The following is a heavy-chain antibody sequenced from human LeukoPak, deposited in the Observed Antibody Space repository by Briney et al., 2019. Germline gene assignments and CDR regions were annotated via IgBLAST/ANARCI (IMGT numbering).Heavy chain of an antibody. J-gene: IGHJ4*02. V-gene: IGHV4-31*03. D-gene: IGHD1-14*01. CDR3: ARGGDRRGLDY. CDR2: IYDSGTT. CDR1: GDSISNGGYY. Sequence: SETLSLTCTVSGDSISNGGYYWSWIRLHPGKDLEGVGYIYDSGTTYYSPALQSRVSISVDTSDNKFSLKLKSLTAADTAVYYCARGGDRRGLDYWGQGTLVTVSS.